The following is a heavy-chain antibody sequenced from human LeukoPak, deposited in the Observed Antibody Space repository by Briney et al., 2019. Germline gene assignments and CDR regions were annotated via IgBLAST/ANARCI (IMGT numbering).Heavy chain of an antibody. Sequence: GGSLRLSCTASGFTFGDYAMSWVRQAPGEGLEWVGFIRSKAYGGTTEYAASVKGRFTISRDDSKSIAYLQMNSLKTEDTAVYYCTRDLGSSWSYWGQGTLVTVSS. CDR2: IRSKAYGGTT. CDR1: GFTFGDYA. D-gene: IGHD6-13*01. J-gene: IGHJ4*02. V-gene: IGHV3-49*04. CDR3: TRDLGSSWSY.